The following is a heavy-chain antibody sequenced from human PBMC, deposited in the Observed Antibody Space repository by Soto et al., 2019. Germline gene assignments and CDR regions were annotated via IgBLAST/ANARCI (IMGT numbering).Heavy chain of an antibody. CDR1: GFTLSDYY. Sequence: QVHLVESGGGLVQPGGSLRLSCAASGFTLSDYYMSWVRQAPGKGLEWIAYISSSSRTIYYADSVRGRFTISRDNAENSLFLQMNSLRAEDTALYYCARNSEHFDYWGQGTLVTVSS. D-gene: IGHD6-13*01. V-gene: IGHV3-11*01. CDR3: ARNSEHFDY. J-gene: IGHJ4*02. CDR2: ISSSSRTI.